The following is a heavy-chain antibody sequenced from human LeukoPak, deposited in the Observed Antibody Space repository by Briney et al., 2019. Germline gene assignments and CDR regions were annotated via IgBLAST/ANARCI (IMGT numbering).Heavy chain of an antibody. Sequence: GASVKVSCKASGYTFTSYYMHWVRQAPGQGLEWMGIINPSGGSTSYAQKFQGRVTMTRDMSTSTVYMELSSLRAEDTAVYYCAKTTTGYSSGRYPGWPVDYWGQGTLVTVSS. CDR1: GYTFTSYY. CDR2: INPSGGST. V-gene: IGHV1-46*01. CDR3: AKTTTGYSSGRYPGWPVDY. J-gene: IGHJ4*02. D-gene: IGHD6-19*01.